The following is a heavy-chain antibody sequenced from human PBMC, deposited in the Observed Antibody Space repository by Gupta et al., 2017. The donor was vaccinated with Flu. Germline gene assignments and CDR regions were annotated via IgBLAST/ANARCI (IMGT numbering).Heavy chain of an antibody. CDR1: G. D-gene: IGHD4-17*01. CDR3: ARAGILDGDFSDDYFDY. CDR2: IWYDGSNK. Sequence: GMHWVRQAPGKGLEWVAVIWYDGSNKYYADSGKGRFTTSRENSKNTLYLQMNSLRAEETAVYYCARAGILDGDFSDDYFDYWGQGTLVTVSS. V-gene: IGHV3-33*01. J-gene: IGHJ4*02.